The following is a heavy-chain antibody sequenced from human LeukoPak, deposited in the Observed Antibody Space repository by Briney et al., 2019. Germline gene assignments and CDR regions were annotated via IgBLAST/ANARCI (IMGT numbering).Heavy chain of an antibody. CDR2: ISWNSGST. J-gene: IGHJ4*02. V-gene: IGHV3-43*02. Sequence: PGGSLRLSCAASGFTFDDYAMHWVRQAPGKGLEWVSGISWNSGSTYYADSVKGRFTISRDNSKNSLYLQMNSLRTEDTALYYCAKGDYYGSGSYEVCLDYWGQGTLVTVSS. CDR3: AKGDYYGSGSYEVCLDY. CDR1: GFTFDDYA. D-gene: IGHD3-10*01.